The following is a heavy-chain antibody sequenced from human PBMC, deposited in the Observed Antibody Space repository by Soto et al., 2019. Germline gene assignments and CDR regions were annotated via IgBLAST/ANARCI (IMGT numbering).Heavy chain of an antibody. V-gene: IGHV4-59*01. Sequence: PSETLSLTCTVSGGSISSYYWSWIRQPPGKGLEWIGYIYYSGSTDYNPSLKSRVTISVDTSKNRFSLKLSSVTAADTAVYYCAREVRGFDYWGQGTLVTVSS. CDR2: IYYSGST. J-gene: IGHJ4*02. CDR1: GGSISSYY. CDR3: AREVRGFDY.